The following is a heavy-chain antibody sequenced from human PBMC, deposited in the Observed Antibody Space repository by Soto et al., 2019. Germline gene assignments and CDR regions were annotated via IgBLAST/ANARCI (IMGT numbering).Heavy chain of an antibody. CDR1: GGSISSDDYS. Sequence: PSETLSLTCAVSGGSISSDDYSWSLIRQPPGKGLEWIGYIYHSGSTYYNPSLKSRVTISLDRSKNEFSLNLSSVTAADTAVYYCARSPKWTTLATHFDYCGQGALVTVSS. D-gene: IGHD4-17*01. CDR3: ARSPKWTTLATHFDY. J-gene: IGHJ4*02. CDR2: IYHSGST. V-gene: IGHV4-30-2*01.